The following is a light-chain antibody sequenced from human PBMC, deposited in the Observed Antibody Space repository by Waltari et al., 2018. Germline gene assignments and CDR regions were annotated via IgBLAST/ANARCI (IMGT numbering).Light chain of an antibody. V-gene: IGLV2-11*01. Sequence: QSALSQPRSGSGSTGQPVTIPCTGTTSDVGGYTCVSWYQQHPGKAPKLMIYDVSKRPSGVPDRFSGSKSGNTASLTISGLQAEDEADYYCCSYAGSYTFEVFGGGTKLTVL. CDR2: DVS. CDR3: CSYAGSYTFEV. J-gene: IGLJ2*01. CDR1: TSDVGGYTC.